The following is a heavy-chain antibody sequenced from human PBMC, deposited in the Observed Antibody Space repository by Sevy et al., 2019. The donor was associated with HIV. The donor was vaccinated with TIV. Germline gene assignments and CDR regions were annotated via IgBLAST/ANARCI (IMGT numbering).Heavy chain of an antibody. Sequence: QPGGSLRLSCAASGFIFSSYGMNWVRQAPGKGLEWVAVIWYDGSNKYYADSVKGRFTISRDNSKNTLYLQMNSLRVEDMGVYYCASSRGGSSSGPLDTWGQGTLVTVSS. CDR1: GFIFSSYG. CDR3: ASSRGGSSSGPLDT. J-gene: IGHJ5*02. D-gene: IGHD6-13*01. V-gene: IGHV3-33*01. CDR2: IWYDGSNK.